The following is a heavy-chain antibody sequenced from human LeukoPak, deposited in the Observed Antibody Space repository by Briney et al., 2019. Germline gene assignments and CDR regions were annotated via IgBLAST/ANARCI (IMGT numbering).Heavy chain of an antibody. D-gene: IGHD5-12*01. CDR2: ISGSGGST. CDR1: GFTFSSYA. J-gene: IGHJ4*02. V-gene: IGHV3-23*01. Sequence: PGGSLRLSCAASGFTFSSYAMSWVRQAPGKGLEWVSAISGSGGSTYYADSVKGRFTISRDNSKNTLYLQMNSLRAEDTAVYYCAKIPYKYSGYDVAYWGQGTLVTVSS. CDR3: AKIPYKYSGYDVAY.